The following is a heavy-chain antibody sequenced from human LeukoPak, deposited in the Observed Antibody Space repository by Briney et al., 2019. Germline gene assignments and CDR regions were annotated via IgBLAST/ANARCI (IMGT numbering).Heavy chain of an antibody. CDR3: ARVNWNGARAYYYYMDV. V-gene: IGHV1-24*01. Sequence: ASVKVSCKVSGYTLTELSMHWVRQAPGKGLEWMGGFDPGDGETIYAQKFQGRVTITTDESTSTAYMELSSLRSEDTAVYYCARVNWNGARAYYYYMDVWGKGTTVTVSS. CDR1: GYTLTELS. CDR2: FDPGDGET. J-gene: IGHJ6*03. D-gene: IGHD1-1*01.